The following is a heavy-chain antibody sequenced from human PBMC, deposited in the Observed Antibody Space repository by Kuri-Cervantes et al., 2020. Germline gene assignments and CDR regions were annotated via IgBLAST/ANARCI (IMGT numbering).Heavy chain of an antibody. CDR2: ISSSGSTI. Sequence: GESLKISCAASGFTFSDYYMSWIRQAPGKGLEWVSYISSSGSTIYYADSVKGRFTISRDNSKNTLYLQMNSLRAEDTAVYYCAREMYSSSPFDYWGQGTLVTVSS. V-gene: IGHV3-11*04. J-gene: IGHJ4*02. D-gene: IGHD6-13*01. CDR3: AREMYSSSPFDY. CDR1: GFTFSDYY.